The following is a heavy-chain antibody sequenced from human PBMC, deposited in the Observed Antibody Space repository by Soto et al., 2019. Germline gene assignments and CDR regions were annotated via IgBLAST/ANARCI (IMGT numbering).Heavy chain of an antibody. CDR1: GYVFTIYG. Sequence: QVQLVQSGAEVKKPGASVKVSCKASGYVFTIYGISWVRQAPGQGLEWMGWMNTYNGGTNYAPTVQGRVTMTTDTSTSTAYMKLRSLRSDDTAVYYCAIDPGAARGFAPWGQGTLVTVSS. J-gene: IGHJ5*02. CDR3: AIDPGAARGFAP. D-gene: IGHD3-10*01. V-gene: IGHV1-18*01. CDR2: MNTYNGGT.